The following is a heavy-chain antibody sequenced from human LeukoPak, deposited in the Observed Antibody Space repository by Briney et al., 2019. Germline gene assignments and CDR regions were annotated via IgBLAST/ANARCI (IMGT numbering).Heavy chain of an antibody. D-gene: IGHD3-10*01. CDR3: VRANSLMVRGVITYFDS. V-gene: IGHV3-48*03. CDR1: GFPFSSYE. J-gene: IGHJ4*02. Sequence: GGSLRLSCAASGFPFSSYEVNWVRQAPGKGLEFVAYISSSGATIYYADSLKGRFTISRDNAKNSLYLQMNSLRDEDTAVYFCVRANSLMVRGVITYFDSWGQGTLVTVSS. CDR2: ISSSGATI.